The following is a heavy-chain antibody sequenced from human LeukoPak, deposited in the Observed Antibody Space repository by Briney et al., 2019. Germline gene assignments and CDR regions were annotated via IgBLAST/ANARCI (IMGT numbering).Heavy chain of an antibody. Sequence: ASVTVSFKASGYTFTGYYMHWVRQAPGQGREGMGWINPNSGGTNYAQKFQGRVTMTRDTSISTAYMELSRLRSDDTAVYYCASKYCGGDCYSHYYYGMDVWGQGTTVTV. CDR3: ASKYCGGDCYSHYYYGMDV. V-gene: IGHV1-2*02. J-gene: IGHJ6*02. CDR2: INPNSGGT. D-gene: IGHD2-21*02. CDR1: GYTFTGYY.